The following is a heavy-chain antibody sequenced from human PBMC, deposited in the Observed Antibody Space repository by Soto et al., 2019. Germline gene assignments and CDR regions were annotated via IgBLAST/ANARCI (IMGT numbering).Heavy chain of an antibody. J-gene: IGHJ4*02. D-gene: IGHD6-13*01. CDR3: ARAPGGSSSWSLDY. CDR2: IWYDGSNK. Sequence: QVQLVESGGGVVQPGRSLRLSCAASGFTFSSYGMHWVRQAPGKGLEWVAVIWYDGSNKYYADSVKGRFTISRDNSKNTLYLQMNSLRAEDTAVYYCARAPGGSSSWSLDYWGQGTLVTVSS. CDR1: GFTFSSYG. V-gene: IGHV3-33*01.